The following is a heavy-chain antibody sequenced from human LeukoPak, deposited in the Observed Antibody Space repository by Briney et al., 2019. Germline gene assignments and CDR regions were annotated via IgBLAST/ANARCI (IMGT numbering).Heavy chain of an antibody. CDR1: GFTFYFYA. D-gene: IGHD3-22*01. J-gene: IGHJ4*02. CDR2: ISSSSRDI. CDR3: ARDSDSSGHYYMDYFDY. V-gene: IGHV3-21*01. Sequence: TGGSLRLSCAASGFTFYFYAMSWVRQAPGKGLEWVSSISSSSRDINYADSVKGRFTISRDNAWNSLYLQMNSLRAEDTAVYYCARDSDSSGHYYMDYFDYWGQGALVTVSS.